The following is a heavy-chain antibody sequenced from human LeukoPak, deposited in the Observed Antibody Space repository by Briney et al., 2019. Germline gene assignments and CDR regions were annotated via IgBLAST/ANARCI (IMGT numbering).Heavy chain of an antibody. CDR1: GGTVSSYA. CDR2: INRMSGAA. J-gene: IGHJ4*02. Sequence: ASVKVSCKSSGGTVSSYAISWVRQAPGQGLEWLGGINRMSGAANYAQKFQGRVTLSVDKSTSTVYMELRSLRSDDTAVYYCASSYVATFDFWGQGTPVSVSS. D-gene: IGHD5-12*01. V-gene: IGHV1-69*06. CDR3: ASSYVATFDF.